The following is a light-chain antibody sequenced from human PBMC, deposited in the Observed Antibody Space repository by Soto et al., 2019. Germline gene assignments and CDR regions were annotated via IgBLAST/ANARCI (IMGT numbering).Light chain of an antibody. J-gene: IGKJ1*01. CDR1: QSISTW. V-gene: IGKV1-5*01. Sequence: DIHLTQSPSFLSSSSGDRGTITFLASQSISTWLAWYQQKPGYAPKLLISDASSLESGVPSRFSGRGSGTDFTLTISSLQPDDFATYYCQQYGSYAKTFGQGTKVDIK. CDR2: DAS. CDR3: QQYGSYAKT.